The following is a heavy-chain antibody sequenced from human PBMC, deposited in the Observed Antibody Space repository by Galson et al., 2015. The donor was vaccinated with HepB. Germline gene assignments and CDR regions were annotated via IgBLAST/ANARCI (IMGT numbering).Heavy chain of an antibody. Sequence: TLSLTCTVSGGSISSGGYYWSWIRQHPGKGLEWIGYIYSSGSTYYNPSLKSRVTISVDTSKNQFSLKLSSVTAADTAVYYCARAPRPFLRYGGNSPDAFDIWGQGTMVTVSS. V-gene: IGHV4-31*03. J-gene: IGHJ3*02. CDR1: GGSISSGGYY. CDR3: ARAPRPFLRYGGNSPDAFDI. D-gene: IGHD4-23*01. CDR2: IYSSGST.